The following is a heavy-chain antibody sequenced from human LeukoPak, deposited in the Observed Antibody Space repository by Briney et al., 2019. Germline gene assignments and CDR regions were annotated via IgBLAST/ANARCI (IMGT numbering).Heavy chain of an antibody. CDR2: INPNSGGT. Sequence: ASVKASCKASGYTFTGYYMHWVPQAPGQGLEWMGCINPNSGGTNYPQKFQGRVTMTRDMSSSTAYMELSRLRSDDTGVYCCARDFAGTTVAFDYWGQGTLVTVS. CDR3: ARDFAGTTVAFDY. V-gene: IGHV1-2*02. D-gene: IGHD1-1*01. CDR1: GYTFTGYY. J-gene: IGHJ4*02.